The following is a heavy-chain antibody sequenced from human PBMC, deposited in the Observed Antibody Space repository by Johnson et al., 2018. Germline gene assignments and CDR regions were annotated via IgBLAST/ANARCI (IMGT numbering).Heavy chain of an antibody. D-gene: IGHD3-22*01. CDR1: GFTFSSYS. Sequence: VELVQSGGGLVKPGGSLRLSCAASGFTFSSYSMNWVRQAPGKGLEWVPSISSSSSYIYYADSVKGRFTISRDNAKNSLYLQMNSLRAEDRAVYYCARDKAMIVVGYRTDAFDIWGQGTMVTVSS. J-gene: IGHJ3*02. V-gene: IGHV3-21*01. CDR2: ISSSSSYI. CDR3: ARDKAMIVVGYRTDAFDI.